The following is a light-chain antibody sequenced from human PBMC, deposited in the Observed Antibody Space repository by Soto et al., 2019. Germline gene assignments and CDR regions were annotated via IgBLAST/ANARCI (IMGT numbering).Light chain of an antibody. CDR3: QQSSSTVLA. CDR2: AAS. J-gene: IGKJ4*01. CDR1: QTINNY. Sequence: DIQMTQSPSSLSASVGDRVTITCRASQTINNYLNWYQQKPGKAPKLLIYAASSLQGGVPSRFSGSGSGTDFTLTISSLQREDCAIYYCQQSSSTVLAFGGGTKVEI. V-gene: IGKV1-39*01.